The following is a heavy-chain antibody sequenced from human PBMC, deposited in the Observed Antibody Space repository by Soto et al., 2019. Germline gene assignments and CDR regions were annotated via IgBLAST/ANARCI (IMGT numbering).Heavy chain of an antibody. J-gene: IGHJ4*02. CDR1: GFNFRSYA. D-gene: IGHD2-2*01. CDR3: AKGDIVVVPPAIDY. Sequence: PGGSLRLSCAASGFNFRSYAMNWVRQAPGKGLEWVSVISGSGGSTYYADSVKGRFTISRDNSKNTLSLEMKSLRADDTAVYYCAKGDIVVVPPAIDYWGQGTLVTVSS. V-gene: IGHV3-23*01. CDR2: ISGSGGST.